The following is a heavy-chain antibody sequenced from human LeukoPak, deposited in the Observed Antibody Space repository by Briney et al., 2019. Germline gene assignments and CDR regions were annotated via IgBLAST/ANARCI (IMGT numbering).Heavy chain of an antibody. D-gene: IGHD6-19*01. CDR1: GFIFSKYC. J-gene: IGHJ3*02. Sequence: GGSLRLSCEVSGFIFSKYCMSWVRQAPGKGPEWVSYISSSSSTIYYADSVKGRFTISRENAKNSLYLQMNSLTAEDTAVYFCAREREQWHAFDIWGQGKMATVSS. V-gene: IGHV3-48*04. CDR2: ISSSSSTI. CDR3: AREREQWHAFDI.